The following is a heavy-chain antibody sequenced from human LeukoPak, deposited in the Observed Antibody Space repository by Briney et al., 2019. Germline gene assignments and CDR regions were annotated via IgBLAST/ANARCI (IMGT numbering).Heavy chain of an antibody. J-gene: IGHJ4*02. Sequence: GALRLSCAASGFTFSDYYMSWIRQAPGKGLEWVSYISSSGSTIYYADSVKGRFTISRDNAKNSLYLQMNSLRAEDTAVYYCASGIVVVPAAIGLSDYWGQGTLVTVSS. CDR2: ISSSGSTI. CDR3: ASGIVVVPAAIGLSDY. V-gene: IGHV3-11*04. D-gene: IGHD2-2*02. CDR1: GFTFSDYY.